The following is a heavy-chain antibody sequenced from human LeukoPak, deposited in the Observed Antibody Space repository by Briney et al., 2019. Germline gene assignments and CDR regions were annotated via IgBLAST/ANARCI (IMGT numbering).Heavy chain of an antibody. Sequence: PSETLSLTCTVSGGSVSSGSYYWSWIRQPPGKGLEWIGYIYYSGSTNYNPSLKSRVTISVDTSKNQFSLKLSSVTAADTAVYYCAREYSYGYLSYYYGMDVWGQGTTVTVSS. D-gene: IGHD5-18*01. CDR3: AREYSYGYLSYYYGMDV. J-gene: IGHJ6*02. CDR1: GGSVSSGSYY. V-gene: IGHV4-61*01. CDR2: IYYSGST.